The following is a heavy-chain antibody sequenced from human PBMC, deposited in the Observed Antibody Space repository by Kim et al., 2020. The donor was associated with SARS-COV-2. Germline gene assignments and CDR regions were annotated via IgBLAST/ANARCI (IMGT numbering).Heavy chain of an antibody. Sequence: LSLTCAASGFTFSGSAVHWVRQASGKGLEWVGRIKRKGNAYATAYAASVKGRFTISRDDSENMAYLQMNSLTTEDTAVYYCTNGYCSSTACYPKFDPWGQGTLVTVSS. D-gene: IGHD2-2*01. CDR3: TNGYCSSTACYPKFDP. J-gene: IGHJ5*02. CDR2: IKRKGNAYAT. V-gene: IGHV3-73*01. CDR1: GFTFSGSA.